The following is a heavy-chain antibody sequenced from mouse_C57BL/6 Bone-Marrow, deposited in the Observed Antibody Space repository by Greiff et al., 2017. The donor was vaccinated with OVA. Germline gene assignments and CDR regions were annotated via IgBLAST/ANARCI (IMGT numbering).Heavy chain of an antibody. J-gene: IGHJ4*01. CDR2: IYPRSGNT. V-gene: IGHV1-81*01. CDR3: ARVDGYYVLCAMDY. D-gene: IGHD2-3*01. Sequence: VKQRTGQGLEWIGEIYPRSGNTYYNEKFKGKATLTADKSSSTAYMELRSLTSEDSAVYFCARVDGYYVLCAMDYWGQGTSVTVSS.